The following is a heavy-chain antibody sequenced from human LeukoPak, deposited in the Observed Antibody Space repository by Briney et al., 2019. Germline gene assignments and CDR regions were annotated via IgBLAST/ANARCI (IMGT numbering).Heavy chain of an antibody. CDR3: ARDRQYSHVD. CDR1: GGSISSYY. Sequence: PSETLSLTCTVSGGSISSYYWSWIRQPPGKGLEWIGYIYYSGTTNYNPSLKSRVTISVDTSKNQFSLKLTAVTAADTAVYYCARDRQYSHVDWGQGTLVTVSS. CDR2: IYYSGTT. J-gene: IGHJ4*02. D-gene: IGHD5-18*01. V-gene: IGHV4-59*12.